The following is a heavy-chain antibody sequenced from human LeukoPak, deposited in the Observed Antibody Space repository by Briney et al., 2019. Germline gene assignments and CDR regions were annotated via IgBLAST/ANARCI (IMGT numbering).Heavy chain of an antibody. D-gene: IGHD1-26*01. CDR1: GYSFTTYW. CDR2: ISPDDTEI. J-gene: IGHJ4*02. V-gene: IGHV5-51*01. Sequence: GESLKISCKGSGYSFTTYWIAWVRQMPGRGLEWMGIISPDDTEIRYSPSFRGQVTISADKSISTAYLQWSRLKASDTAIYYCARHEGSGSYYSYWGQGTLVTVSS. CDR3: ARHEGSGSYYSY.